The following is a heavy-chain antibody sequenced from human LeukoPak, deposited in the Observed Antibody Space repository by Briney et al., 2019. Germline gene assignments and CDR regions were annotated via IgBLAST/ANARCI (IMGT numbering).Heavy chain of an antibody. CDR2: ISYDGSNK. CDR1: GFTFSSYG. Sequence: GGSLRLSCAASGFTFSSYGMHWVRQAPGKGLEWVAVISYDGSNKYYADSVKGRFTISRDNSKNTLYLRMNSLRAEDTAVYYCAKDYDSSGYGFDYWGQGTLVTVSS. CDR3: AKDYDSSGYGFDY. J-gene: IGHJ4*02. D-gene: IGHD3-22*01. V-gene: IGHV3-30*18.